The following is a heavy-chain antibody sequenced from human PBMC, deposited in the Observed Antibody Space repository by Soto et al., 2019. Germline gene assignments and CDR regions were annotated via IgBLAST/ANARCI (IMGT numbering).Heavy chain of an antibody. CDR3: AKGGSAALIAPSGRDNWFDH. D-gene: IGHD6-13*01. Sequence: SRRLSCAAAGFAFDDYGMHWVRQPPGMGLEWVSGITWNGGTIRYVDSVKGRFTISRDNAENSLYLQMNSLRPEDTAVYYCAKGGSAALIAPSGRDNWFDHWGQGAQVTVSS. V-gene: IGHV3-9*01. CDR1: GFAFDDYG. J-gene: IGHJ5*02. CDR2: ITWNGGTI.